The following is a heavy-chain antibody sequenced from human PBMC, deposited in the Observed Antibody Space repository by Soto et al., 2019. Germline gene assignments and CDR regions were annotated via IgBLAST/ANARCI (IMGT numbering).Heavy chain of an antibody. V-gene: IGHV1-18*01. CDR2: ISAYNGNT. CDR3: ARDLIVVVPAAIGAYYYYMDV. Sequence: ASVKVSCKASGYTFTSYGISWVRQAPGQGLEWMGWISAYNGNTNYAQKLQGRVTMTTDTSTSTAYMELRSLRSDDTAVYYCARDLIVVVPAAIGAYYYYMDVWGKGTTVTVSS. CDR1: GYTFTSYG. J-gene: IGHJ6*03. D-gene: IGHD2-2*02.